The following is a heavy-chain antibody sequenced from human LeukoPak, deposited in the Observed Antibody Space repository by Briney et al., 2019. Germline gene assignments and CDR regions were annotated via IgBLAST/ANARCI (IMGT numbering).Heavy chain of an antibody. CDR2: ISGSGGST. CDR3: AKDQDIVVVPAAQD. V-gene: IGHV3-23*01. Sequence: GGSLRLSCAASGFTFSSYAMSWVRQAPGKGLEWVSAISGSGGSTYYADSVKGRFTISRDNSKNTLYLQTNSLRAEDTAVYYCAKDQDIVVVPAAQDWGQGTLVTVSS. CDR1: GFTFSSYA. D-gene: IGHD2-2*01. J-gene: IGHJ4*02.